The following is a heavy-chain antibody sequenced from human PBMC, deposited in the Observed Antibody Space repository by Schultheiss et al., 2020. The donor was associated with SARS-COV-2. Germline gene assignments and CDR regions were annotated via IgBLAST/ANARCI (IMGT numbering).Heavy chain of an antibody. V-gene: IGHV4-34*01. D-gene: IGHD3-10*01. CDR3: ARGRTMVRGYAIPVGSWFDP. CDR2: INHSGST. CDR1: GGSISSYY. J-gene: IGHJ5*02. Sequence: SETLSLTCTVSGGSISSYYWSWIRQPPGKGLEWIGEINHSGSTNYNPSLKSRVTISVDTSKNQFSLKLSSVTAADTAVYYCARGRTMVRGYAIPVGSWFDPWGQGTLVTVSS.